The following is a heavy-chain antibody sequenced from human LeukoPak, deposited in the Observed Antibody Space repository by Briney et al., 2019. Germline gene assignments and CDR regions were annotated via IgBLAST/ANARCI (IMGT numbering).Heavy chain of an antibody. D-gene: IGHD6-13*01. Sequence: GESLKISCKGSGYSFTSYWIGWVRPMPGKGLEWMGVIYPGDSDTRYSPSFQGQVTISADKSISTAYLQWSSLKASDTAMYYCASLTAAAGRSWDAFDIWGQGTMVTVSS. CDR1: GYSFTSYW. V-gene: IGHV5-51*01. CDR3: ASLTAAAGRSWDAFDI. CDR2: IYPGDSDT. J-gene: IGHJ3*02.